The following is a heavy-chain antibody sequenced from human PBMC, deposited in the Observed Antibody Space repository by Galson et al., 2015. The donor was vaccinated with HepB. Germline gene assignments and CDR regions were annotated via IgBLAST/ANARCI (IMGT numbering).Heavy chain of an antibody. CDR1: GGTFSSHP. V-gene: IGHV1-69*13. CDR2: IIPIFGTV. Sequence: VKVSCKGSGGTFSSHPINWVRQAPGQGLEWMGGIIPIFGTVNYAQKFQGRVTITADDSTSTAYMELSRLRSEDTALYYCARVAAVAGAPYFDYWGQGTLVTVSA. D-gene: IGHD6-19*01. CDR3: ARVAAVAGAPYFDY. J-gene: IGHJ4*02.